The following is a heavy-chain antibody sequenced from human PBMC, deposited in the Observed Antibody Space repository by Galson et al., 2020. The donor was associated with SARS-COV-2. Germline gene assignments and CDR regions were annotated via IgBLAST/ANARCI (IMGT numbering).Heavy chain of an antibody. V-gene: IGHV3-33*01. J-gene: IGHJ4*02. CDR3: ARDLRLGELSFPY. D-gene: IGHD3-16*02. CDR2: IWYDGSNK. Sequence: GESLKISCAASGFTFSSYGMHWVRQAPGKGLEWAAVIWYDGSNKYYADSVKGRFTISRDNSKNTLYLQMNSLRAEDTAVYYCARDLRLGELSFPYWGQGTLVTVSS. CDR1: GFTFSSYG.